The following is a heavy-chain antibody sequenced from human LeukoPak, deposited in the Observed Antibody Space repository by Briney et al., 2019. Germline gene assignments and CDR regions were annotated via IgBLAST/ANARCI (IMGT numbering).Heavy chain of an antibody. D-gene: IGHD3-9*01. V-gene: IGHV1-46*01. CDR3: ARGFYDILTGYYGYMDV. Sequence: ASVKVSCKASGYTFTSYYMHWVRQAPGQGLEWMGIINPSGGSTSYAQKFQGRVTMTRDMSTSTVYMELSSLRSEDTAVYYCARGFYDILTGYYGYMDVWGKGTTVTVSS. J-gene: IGHJ6*03. CDR2: INPSGGST. CDR1: GYTFTSYY.